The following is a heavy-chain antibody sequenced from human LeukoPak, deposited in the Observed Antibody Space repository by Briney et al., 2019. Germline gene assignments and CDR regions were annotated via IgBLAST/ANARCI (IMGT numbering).Heavy chain of an antibody. J-gene: IGHJ4*02. CDR1: GGSISSGSYY. D-gene: IGHD4-17*01. CDR3: ARGLDGDEMGGFDY. CDR2: IYTSGIT. Sequence: SVTLSLTCTVSGGSISSGSYYWSWIRQPAGKGLEWIGRIYTSGITNYNPSLKSRVTISVETSKNQFSLKLSSVTAADTAVYYCARGLDGDEMGGFDYWGQGTLVTVSS. V-gene: IGHV4-61*02.